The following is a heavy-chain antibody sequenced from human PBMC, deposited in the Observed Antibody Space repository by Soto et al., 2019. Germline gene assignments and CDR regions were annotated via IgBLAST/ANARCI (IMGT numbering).Heavy chain of an antibody. J-gene: IGHJ5*02. CDR3: ARGSVAARSRWWFDP. Sequence: PSETLSLTCAVYGGSFSGYYWSWIRQPPGKGLEWIGYIYYSGSTNYNPSLKSRVTISVDTSKNQFSLKLSSVTAADTAVYYCARGSVAARSRWWFDPWGQGTLVTVSS. CDR1: GGSFSGYY. D-gene: IGHD6-6*01. CDR2: IYYSGST. V-gene: IGHV4-59*01.